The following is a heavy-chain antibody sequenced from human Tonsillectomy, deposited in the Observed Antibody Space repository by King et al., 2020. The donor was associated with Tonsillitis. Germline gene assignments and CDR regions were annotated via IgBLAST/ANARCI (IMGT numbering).Heavy chain of an antibody. J-gene: IGHJ3*02. Sequence: QLVQSGAEVKKPGASVKVSCKASGYTFTNYGISWVRQAPGQGLEWMGWISVYNGNTNYAQKLQGRVTMTTDTSTSTVYMELRSLRSDDRAVYYCARARLLSGYPRDAFDIWGQGTMVTVSS. CDR3: ARARLLSGYPRDAFDI. CDR2: ISVYNGNT. D-gene: IGHD3-3*01. V-gene: IGHV1-18*01. CDR1: GYTFTNYG.